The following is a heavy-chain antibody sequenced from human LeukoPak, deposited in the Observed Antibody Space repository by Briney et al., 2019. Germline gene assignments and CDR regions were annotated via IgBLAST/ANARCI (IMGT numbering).Heavy chain of an antibody. J-gene: IGHJ3*02. Sequence: GESLKISCKGSGYSFTDYWIGWVRQMPGKGLEWMGTVYPADSDTTYSPSFEGRVTISVDKYIKTAYLQWNSLKASDTAMYFCARRPLLESGVGAFDMWGQGTRLIVSP. CDR2: VYPADSDT. D-gene: IGHD2-8*01. V-gene: IGHV5-51*01. CDR3: ARRPLLESGVGAFDM. CDR1: GYSFTDYW.